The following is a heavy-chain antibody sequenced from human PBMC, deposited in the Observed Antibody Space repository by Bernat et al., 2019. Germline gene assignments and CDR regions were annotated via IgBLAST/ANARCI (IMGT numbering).Heavy chain of an antibody. CDR3: HSGLLWFRELLDGFEI. V-gene: IGHV3-53*01. CDR2: IYSGGST. J-gene: IGHJ3*02. D-gene: IGHD3-10*01. CDR1: GFTVSSNY. Sequence: EVQLVESGGGLIQPGGSLRLSCAASGFTVSSNYMSWVRQAPGKGLEWVSVIYSGGSTYYADSVKGRFTISRDNTKNTLYLQMNSLRAEDTAVYYCHSGLLWFRELLDGFEIWGQGKMVTVSS.